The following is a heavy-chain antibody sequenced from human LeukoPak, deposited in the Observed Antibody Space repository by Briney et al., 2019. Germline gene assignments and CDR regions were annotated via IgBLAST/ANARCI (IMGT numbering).Heavy chain of an antibody. CDR3: ARGGVGIVGATGYYYYYGMDV. Sequence: GASVKVSCKASGYTFTGYYMHWVQQAPGQGLERMGWINPNSGGTNYAQKFQGWVTMTRDTSISTAYMELSRLRSDDTAVYYCARGGVGIVGATGYYYYYGMDVWGQGTTVTVSS. J-gene: IGHJ6*02. D-gene: IGHD1-26*01. CDR2: INPNSGGT. CDR1: GYTFTGYY. V-gene: IGHV1-2*04.